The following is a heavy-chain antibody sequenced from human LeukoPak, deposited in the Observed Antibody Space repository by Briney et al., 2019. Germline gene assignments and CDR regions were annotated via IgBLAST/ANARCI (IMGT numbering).Heavy chain of an antibody. V-gene: IGHV1-24*01. D-gene: IGHD1-26*01. CDR3: ATAAGATNYFDY. CDR2: FDPEDGET. CDR1: GYTLTELS. J-gene: IGHJ4*02. Sequence: AAAKDSCKVSGYTLTELSMHWVRQAPGKGLEWMGGFDPEDGETIYAQKFQGRVTMTEDTSTDTAYMELSSLRSEDTAVDYCATAAGATNYFDYWGQETLVTVSS.